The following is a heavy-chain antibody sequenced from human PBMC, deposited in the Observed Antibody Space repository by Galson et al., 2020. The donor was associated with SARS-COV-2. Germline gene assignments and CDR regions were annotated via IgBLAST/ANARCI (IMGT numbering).Heavy chain of an antibody. V-gene: IGHV3-74*01. CDR3: ARDYGSDYGFDY. CDR2: IHSDWRIT. CDR1: GFTFSRYW. D-gene: IGHD4-17*01. Sequence: GESLKIYCAASGFTFSRYWMHWVRQRPGEGPVLVSRIHSDWRITKYADTVKGRFTISRDSAKHTVYLQINSLRAEDTAVYFCARDYGSDYGFDYWGQGTQVAVSS. J-gene: IGHJ4*02.